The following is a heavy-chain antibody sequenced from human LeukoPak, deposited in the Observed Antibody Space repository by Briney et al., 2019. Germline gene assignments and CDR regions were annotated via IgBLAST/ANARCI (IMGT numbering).Heavy chain of an antibody. CDR2: IRSKAYGGTT. D-gene: IGHD3-3*01. Sequence: AGGTLRLSCAASGFTFGDYAMSWVRRAPGKGLEWVGFIRSKAYGGTTEYAASVKGRFTISRDDSKSIAYLQMNSLKTEDTAVYYCTRPPVGNFGVVSHYYYYYMDVWGKGTTVTDSS. CDR1: GFTFGDYA. CDR3: TRPPVGNFGVVSHYYYYYMDV. J-gene: IGHJ6*03. V-gene: IGHV3-49*04.